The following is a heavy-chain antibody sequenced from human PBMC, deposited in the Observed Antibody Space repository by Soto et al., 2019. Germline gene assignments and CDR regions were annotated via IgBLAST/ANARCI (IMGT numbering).Heavy chain of an antibody. CDR1: GFTFSSYG. CDR2: ISYDGSNK. D-gene: IGHD6-6*01. J-gene: IGHJ4*02. V-gene: IGHV3-30*18. CDR3: AKDITSRLTVLDY. Sequence: GVSLRLSCAASGFTFSSYGMHWVRPAPGKGLEWVAVISYDGSNKYYADSVKGRFTISRDNSKNTLYLQMNRMRAEDTAVYYCAKDITSRLTVLDYWGQGTLVTVSS.